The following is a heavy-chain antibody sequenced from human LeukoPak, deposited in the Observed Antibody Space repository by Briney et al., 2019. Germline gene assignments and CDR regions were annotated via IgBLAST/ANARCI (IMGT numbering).Heavy chain of an antibody. Sequence: SETLSLTCTASGGSISNKYWSWIRQPPGKGLEWIGYIYYSGSTNYNPSLKSRVTISVDTSKNQFSLKLSSVTAADTAVYYCARALEEAGKFGYYYYYYRDVGGKGTTVTIPS. J-gene: IGHJ6*03. CDR1: GGSISNKY. V-gene: IGHV4-59*08. CDR2: IYYSGST. CDR3: ARALEEAGKFGYYYYYYRDV. D-gene: IGHD3-16*01.